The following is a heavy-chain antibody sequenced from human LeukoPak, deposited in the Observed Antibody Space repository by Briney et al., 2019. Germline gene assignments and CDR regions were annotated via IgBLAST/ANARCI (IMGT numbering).Heavy chain of an antibody. J-gene: IGHJ5*02. Sequence: ASVKVSCKASGYTFTGYYMHWVRQAPGQGLEWMGWINPNSGGTNYARKFQGRVTMTRDTSISTAYMELSRLRSDDTAVYYCARGLGYCSSTSCYSYWFDPWGQGTLVTVSS. CDR2: INPNSGGT. D-gene: IGHD2-2*02. CDR1: GYTFTGYY. V-gene: IGHV1-2*02. CDR3: ARGLGYCSSTSCYSYWFDP.